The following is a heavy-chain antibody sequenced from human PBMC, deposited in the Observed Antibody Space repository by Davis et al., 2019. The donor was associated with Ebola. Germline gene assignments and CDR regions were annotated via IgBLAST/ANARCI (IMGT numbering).Heavy chain of an antibody. V-gene: IGHV3-7*03. D-gene: IGHD3-10*01. J-gene: IGHJ4*02. Sequence: GESLKISCEASGLTFSGYWMKWIRQAPEKGLEWVANIKPDGSETYYVDSVKGRFTISRDTSTVYLQMNYLRVEDTAVYYCARIEAYGAGNYFHYWGQGTLVTISS. CDR1: GLTFSGYW. CDR3: ARIEAYGAGNYFHY. CDR2: IKPDGSET.